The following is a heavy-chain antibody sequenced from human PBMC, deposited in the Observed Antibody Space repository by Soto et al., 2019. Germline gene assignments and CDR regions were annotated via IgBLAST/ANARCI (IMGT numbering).Heavy chain of an antibody. J-gene: IGHJ6*03. CDR2: IVVGSGNT. D-gene: IGHD3-10*01. V-gene: IGHV1-58*02. CDR1: GFTFTSSA. Sequence: ASVKVSCKASGFTFTSSAMQWVRQARGQRLEWIGWIVVGSGNTNYAQKFQERVTITRDMSTSTAYMELSSLRSEDTAVYYCAAARGVIGINYYYYYMDVWGKGTTVTVSS. CDR3: AAARGVIGINYYYYYMDV.